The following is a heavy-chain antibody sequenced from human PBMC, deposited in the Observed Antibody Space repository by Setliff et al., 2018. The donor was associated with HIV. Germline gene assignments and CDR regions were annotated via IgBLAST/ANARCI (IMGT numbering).Heavy chain of an antibody. Sequence: ASVKVSCKASGYTFTSYDINWVRQAPGQRLEWMGWINVGSGNTKYSLRFQDRVTLTRDTSATTAYMELNSLRSEDTAVYYCARDVGSVWHNWFDPWGQGTLVTVSS. CDR2: INVGSGNT. D-gene: IGHD6-19*01. CDR1: GYTFTSYD. J-gene: IGHJ5*02. V-gene: IGHV1-3*01. CDR3: ARDVGSVWHNWFDP.